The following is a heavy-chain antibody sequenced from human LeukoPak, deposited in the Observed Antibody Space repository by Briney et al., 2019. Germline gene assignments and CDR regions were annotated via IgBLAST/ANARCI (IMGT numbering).Heavy chain of an antibody. Sequence: GSLRLSCAASGFTFSSYSMNWVRQAPGKGLEWVSYISSSSSTIYYADSVKGRFTISRDNAKNSLYLQMNSLRAEDTAVYYCARDENWIDAFDIWGQGTMVTVSS. V-gene: IGHV3-48*04. CDR1: GFTFSSYS. J-gene: IGHJ3*02. CDR3: ARDENWIDAFDI. CDR2: ISSSSSTI. D-gene: IGHD1-1*01.